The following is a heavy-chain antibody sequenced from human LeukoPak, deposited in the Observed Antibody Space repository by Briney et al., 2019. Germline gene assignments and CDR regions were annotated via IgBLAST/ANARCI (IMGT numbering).Heavy chain of an antibody. J-gene: IGHJ3*02. CDR3: ARDKELELGAFDI. D-gene: IGHD1-7*01. Sequence: GGSLRLSCAASGFTFSSYGMHWVRQAPGKGLEWVAVIWYDGSNKYYADSVKGRFTISRDNSKNSLYLQMNSLRAEDTAVYYCARDKELELGAFDIWGQGTMVTVSS. CDR1: GFTFSSYG. V-gene: IGHV3-33*01. CDR2: IWYDGSNK.